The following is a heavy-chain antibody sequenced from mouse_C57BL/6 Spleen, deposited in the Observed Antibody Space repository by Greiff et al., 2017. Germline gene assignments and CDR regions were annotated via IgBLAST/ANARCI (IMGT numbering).Heavy chain of an antibody. CDR3: VRQGDYYWYFDV. D-gene: IGHD2-13*01. Sequence: EVKLMESGGGLVQPKGSLKLSCAASGFSFNTYAMNWVRQAPGKGLEWVARIRSKSNNYATYYADSVKDRFTISRDDSESMLYLQMNNLKTEDTAMYYCVRQGDYYWYFDVWGTGTTVTVSS. CDR2: IRSKSNNYAT. V-gene: IGHV10-1*01. J-gene: IGHJ1*03. CDR1: GFSFNTYA.